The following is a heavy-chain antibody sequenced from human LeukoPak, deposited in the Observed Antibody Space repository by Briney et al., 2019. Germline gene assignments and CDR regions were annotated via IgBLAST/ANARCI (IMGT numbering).Heavy chain of an antibody. J-gene: IGHJ4*02. CDR3: ARQSYDYVWGSYLIDY. D-gene: IGHD3-16*01. CDR1: GGSISSYY. V-gene: IGHV4-59*08. CDR2: IYYSGST. Sequence: SETVSLTCTASGGSISSYYWSWIRQPPGKGLEWIGYIYYSGSTNYNPSLKSRVTISVDTSKNQFSLKLSSVTAADTAVYYCARQSYDYVWGSYLIDYWGQGTLVTVSS.